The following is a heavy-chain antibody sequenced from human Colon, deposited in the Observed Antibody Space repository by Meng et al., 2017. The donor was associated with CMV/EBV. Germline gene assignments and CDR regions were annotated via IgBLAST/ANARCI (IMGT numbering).Heavy chain of an antibody. J-gene: IGHJ5*02. V-gene: IGHV3-30*18. CDR1: GVSFSSYG. Sequence: GVSFSSYGMHWVRQAPGKGLEWVAVISYDGSNKYYADSVKGRFTISRDNSKNTLYLQMNSLRAEDTAVYYCAKDLYYDSSGHNWFDPWGQGTLVTVSS. CDR3: AKDLYYDSSGHNWFDP. CDR2: ISYDGSNK. D-gene: IGHD3-22*01.